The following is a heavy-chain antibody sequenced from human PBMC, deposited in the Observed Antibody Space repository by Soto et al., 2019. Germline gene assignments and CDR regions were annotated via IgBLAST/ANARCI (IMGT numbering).Heavy chain of an antibody. CDR3: TRITSLAGVY. Sequence: EVQLVESGGALVQPGGSLRLSCAVSGFTCNNYWMSWVRQGPGKGLEWVANIKQDGTEKYYVDSVKGRFTISRDNAKNSLYLQMNSLRAEDTAVYYCTRITSLAGVYWGQGTLVTVSS. V-gene: IGHV3-7*05. D-gene: IGHD3-10*01. CDR2: IKQDGTEK. CDR1: GFTCNNYW. J-gene: IGHJ4*02.